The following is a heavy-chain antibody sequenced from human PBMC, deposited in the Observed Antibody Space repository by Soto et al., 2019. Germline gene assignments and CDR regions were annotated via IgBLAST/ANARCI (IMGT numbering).Heavy chain of an antibody. V-gene: IGHV5-51*01. CDR3: SRLHLTTVTTVMAVEGWFDP. D-gene: IGHD4-17*01. Sequence: GESLKISCKGSGYSFTSYWIGWVRQMPGKSLEWLGFIFPGDSDTRYSPSFQGQVTISADKSISTAYLQWSSLKASDTAMYYCSRLHLTTVTTVMAVEGWFDPWGQGTLVTVSS. J-gene: IGHJ5*02. CDR1: GYSFTSYW. CDR2: IFPGDSDT.